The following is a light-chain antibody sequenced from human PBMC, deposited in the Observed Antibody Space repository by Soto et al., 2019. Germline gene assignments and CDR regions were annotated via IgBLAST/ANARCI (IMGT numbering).Light chain of an antibody. CDR3: QQYGRSPPSWT. J-gene: IGKJ1*01. Sequence: ETVLTQSPGTLSLSPGERATLSCRASQSVSSSDLAWYQQKPGQAPRLLIYGASRRVTGIPDRFSGSGSGTDFTLTISRLEPEDFAVYYCQQYGRSPPSWTFGQGTKVEIK. V-gene: IGKV3-20*01. CDR1: QSVSSSD. CDR2: GAS.